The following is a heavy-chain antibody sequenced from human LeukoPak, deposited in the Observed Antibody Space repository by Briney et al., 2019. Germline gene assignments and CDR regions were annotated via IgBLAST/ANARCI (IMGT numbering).Heavy chain of an antibody. J-gene: IGHJ4*02. D-gene: IGHD1-26*01. CDR1: GGSFSGYY. CDR2: INHSGST. V-gene: IGHV4-34*01. Sequence: SETLSLTCAVYGGSFSGYYWSWIRQPPGKGLEWIGEINHSGSTNYNPSLKSRVTISVDTSKNQFSLKLSSVTAADTAVYYCAPHPLGVGADVSDYWGQGTLVTVSS. CDR3: APHPLGVGADVSDY.